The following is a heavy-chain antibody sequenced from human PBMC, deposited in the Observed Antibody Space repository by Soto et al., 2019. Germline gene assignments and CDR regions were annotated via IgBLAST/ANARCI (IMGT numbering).Heavy chain of an antibody. V-gene: IGHV3-23*01. CDR2: ISGSGGST. Sequence: GGSLRLSCAASGFTFSNYAMNWVRQAPGKGLEWVASISGSGGSTYHADSVKGRVIISRDNSKNTLFLQMSSLRAEDTAIYYCAKVRGFDIRYDSLDYWGQGTLVTVSS. CDR1: GFTFSNYA. CDR3: AKVRGFDIRYDSLDY. J-gene: IGHJ4*02. D-gene: IGHD3-22*01.